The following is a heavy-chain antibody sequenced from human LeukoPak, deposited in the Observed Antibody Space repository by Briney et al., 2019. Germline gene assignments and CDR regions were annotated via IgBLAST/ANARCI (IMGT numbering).Heavy chain of an antibody. Sequence: GGSLRLSCAASGFTFSSYAMSWVRQAPGKGLEWVSAISGSGGSTYYADSVKGRFTISRDNSKNTLYLQMNSLKTEDTAVYYCTATAMVRLSFDYWGQGTLVTVSS. CDR1: GFTFSSYA. V-gene: IGHV3-23*01. J-gene: IGHJ4*02. CDR2: ISGSGGST. CDR3: TATAMVRLSFDY. D-gene: IGHD5-18*01.